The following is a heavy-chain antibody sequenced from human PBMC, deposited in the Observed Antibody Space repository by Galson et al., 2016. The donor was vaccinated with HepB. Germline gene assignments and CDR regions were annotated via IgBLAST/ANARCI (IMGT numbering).Heavy chain of an antibody. V-gene: IGHV2-70*01. CDR3: ARTICGSAYYYPSWYFDY. Sequence: PALVKPTQTLTLTCTFSGFSLSSSGMCVSWIRQPPGKALEWLALIDWNDDKYYITSLKTRLTISKDTSKKQVVLTMTNMDPVDTATYYCARTICGSAYYYPSWYFDYWGQGTLVTVSS. CDR2: IDWNDDK. CDR1: GFSLSSSGMC. J-gene: IGHJ4*02. D-gene: IGHD3-22*01.